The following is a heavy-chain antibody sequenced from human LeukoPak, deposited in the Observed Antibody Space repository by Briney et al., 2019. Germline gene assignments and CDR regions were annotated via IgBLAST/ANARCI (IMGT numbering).Heavy chain of an antibody. Sequence: GGSLRLSCAASGITVSSNYMNWVRQAPGKGLEWVSIIYSDSSRYYAGSVKGRFSISRDNSKNTLFLQMSGLRAEDTAVYYCASGSSPDNHASDIWGQGTMVAVSS. V-gene: IGHV3-66*01. J-gene: IGHJ3*02. CDR3: ASGSSPDNHASDI. D-gene: IGHD6-13*01. CDR2: IYSDSSR. CDR1: GITVSSNY.